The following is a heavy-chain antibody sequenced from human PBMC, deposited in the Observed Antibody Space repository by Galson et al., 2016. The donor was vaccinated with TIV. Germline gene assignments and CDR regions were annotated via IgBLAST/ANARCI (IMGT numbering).Heavy chain of an antibody. D-gene: IGHD6-19*01. CDR1: GFTFSTF. V-gene: IGHV3-30*03. CDR2: TTYDDSQK. CDR3: ARVGSTGWAHYFDY. J-gene: IGHJ4*02. Sequence: SLRLSCAASGFTFSTFSITYMSWVRQAPGKGLEWVAVTTYDDSQKYYADSVKGRFTISRDNSKNTLYLQMNSLAAEDTAVYYCARVGSTGWAHYFDYWGQGTLVTVSS.